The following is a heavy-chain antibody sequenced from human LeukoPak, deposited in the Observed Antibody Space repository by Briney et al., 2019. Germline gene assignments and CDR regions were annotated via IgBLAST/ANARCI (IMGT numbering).Heavy chain of an antibody. Sequence: SETLSLTCTVSGGSISGFYWNWIRQPPGKGLEWIGYISYSGSTNYNPSLKSRVTISLDTSKNQFSLKLTSVTAADTALYYCARGYSSSWHYFDYWAQGTLVTVFS. CDR2: ISYSGST. J-gene: IGHJ4*02. V-gene: IGHV4-59*01. CDR1: GGSISGFY. CDR3: ARGYSSSWHYFDY. D-gene: IGHD6-13*01.